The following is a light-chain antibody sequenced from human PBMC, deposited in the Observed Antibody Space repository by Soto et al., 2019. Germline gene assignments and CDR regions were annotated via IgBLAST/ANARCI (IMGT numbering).Light chain of an antibody. J-gene: IGLJ2*01. V-gene: IGLV2-14*03. CDR3: SSYTGSSTVA. CDR1: SSDIGTYNS. Sequence: QSALTQPAAVSGSPGQSITISCTGTSSDIGTYNSVSWYLHHPGKAPQLIIYDVSNRPSGVSSRFSGSKSGNTASLTISGLQPDDEADYYCSSYTGSSTVAFGGGTKLTVL. CDR2: DVS.